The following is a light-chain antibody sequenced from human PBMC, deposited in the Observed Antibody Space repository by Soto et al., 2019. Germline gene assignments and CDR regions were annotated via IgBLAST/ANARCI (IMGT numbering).Light chain of an antibody. CDR1: QSISSW. CDR2: KAP. Sequence: DIQMTQSPSTLSASVGDRVTITCRASQSISSWLAWYQQKPGKAPNLLIYKAPSLESGVQARFSGHGSGTEFPLTISRLQPDDFATYYCQQYNSYPLTFGGGTKVEIK. CDR3: QQYNSYPLT. V-gene: IGKV1-5*03. J-gene: IGKJ4*01.